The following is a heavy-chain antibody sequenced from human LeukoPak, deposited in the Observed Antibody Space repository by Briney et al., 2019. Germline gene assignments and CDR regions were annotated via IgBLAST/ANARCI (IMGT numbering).Heavy chain of an antibody. Sequence: AGGSLRLSCAASGFTFSSYGMSWVRQAPGKGLEWVSGISGSGDLTYYADSVKGRFTISRDNSKNTLYLQMNSLRAEDTAVYYCARDYDDYGGNLTNYWGQGTLVTVSS. D-gene: IGHD4-23*01. CDR2: ISGSGDLT. J-gene: IGHJ4*02. CDR3: ARDYDDYGGNLTNY. CDR1: GFTFSSYG. V-gene: IGHV3-23*01.